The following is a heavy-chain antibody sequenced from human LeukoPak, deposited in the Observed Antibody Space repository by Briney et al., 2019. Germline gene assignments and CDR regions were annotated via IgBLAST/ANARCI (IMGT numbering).Heavy chain of an antibody. Sequence: GASVKVSCKASGYTFTSYYMHWVRQAPGQGLEWMGIINPSGGSTSYAQKFQGRVTMTRDTSTSTVYMELSSLRSEDTAAYYCARSYGDFYFDYWGQGTLVTVSS. CDR2: INPSGGST. J-gene: IGHJ4*02. V-gene: IGHV1-46*01. D-gene: IGHD4-17*01. CDR1: GYTFTSYY. CDR3: ARSYGDFYFDY.